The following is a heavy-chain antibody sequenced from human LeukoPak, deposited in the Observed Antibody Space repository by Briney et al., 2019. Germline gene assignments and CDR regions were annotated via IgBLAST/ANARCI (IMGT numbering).Heavy chain of an antibody. CDR1: GFTFSSYS. V-gene: IGHV3-21*01. CDR3: ARDFAVVPAADGAIYYYYGMDV. Sequence: GSLRLSCAASGFTFSSYSMNWVRQAPGKGLEWVSSISSSSSYIYYADSVKGRFTISRDNSKNTLYLQMNSLRAEDTAVYYCARDFAVVPAADGAIYYYYGMDVWGQGTTVTVSS. D-gene: IGHD2-2*01. CDR2: ISSSSSYI. J-gene: IGHJ6*02.